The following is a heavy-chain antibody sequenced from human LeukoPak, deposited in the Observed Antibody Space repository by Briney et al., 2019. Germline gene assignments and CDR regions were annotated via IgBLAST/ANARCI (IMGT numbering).Heavy chain of an antibody. J-gene: IGHJ6*02. CDR3: ARQLSSKLIDYYGMDV. CDR1: GYSFTSYW. CDR2: IDPSDSYT. D-gene: IGHD6-13*01. V-gene: IGHV5-10-1*01. Sequence: GESLKISCNGSGYSFTSYWISWVRQMPGKGLEWMGRIDPSDSYTNYSPSFQGHVTISADKSISTAYLQWSSLKASDTAMYYCARQLSSKLIDYYGMDVWGQGTTVTVSS.